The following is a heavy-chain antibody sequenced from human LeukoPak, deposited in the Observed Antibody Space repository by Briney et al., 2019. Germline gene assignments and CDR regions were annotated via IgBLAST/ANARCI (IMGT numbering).Heavy chain of an antibody. V-gene: IGHV3-23*01. CDR2: ISGSGGST. CDR1: GFTFSSYA. Sequence: GGSLRLSCAASGFTFSSYAMSWVRQAPGKGLEWVSAISGSGGSTYYADSVKGRFTISRDNSKNTLYLQMNSLRAEDTAVYYCAKDRSQSGTYYDFWSGYYSFDYWGQGTLVTASS. J-gene: IGHJ4*02. CDR3: AKDRSQSGTYYDFWSGYYSFDY. D-gene: IGHD3-3*01.